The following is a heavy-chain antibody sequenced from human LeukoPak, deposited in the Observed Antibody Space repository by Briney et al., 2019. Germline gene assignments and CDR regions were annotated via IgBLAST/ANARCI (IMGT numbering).Heavy chain of an antibody. J-gene: IGHJ5*02. CDR3: ARGYWFDP. V-gene: IGHV4-61*02. Sequence: PSETLSLTCTVSGGSISSCIYYWIWLRQPAGRGVEWIGRIYTSGRANYNTSLKSRVTISVDTSKNQISLKLSSVTAADTAVYYCARGYWFDPWGQGTLVTVSS. CDR1: GGSISSCIYY. CDR2: IYTSGRA.